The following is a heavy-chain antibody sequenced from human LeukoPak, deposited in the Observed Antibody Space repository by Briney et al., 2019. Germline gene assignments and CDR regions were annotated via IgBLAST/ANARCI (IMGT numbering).Heavy chain of an antibody. CDR3: TKGTIWLPFDY. CDR2: ISGSGGST. D-gene: IGHD5-18*01. V-gene: IGHV3-23*01. J-gene: IGHJ4*02. Sequence: GGSLRLSCAASGFTFSNYAMSWTRQAPEKGLEWVSAISGSGGSTYYADSVKGRFTISRDNSKNTLYLQMNSLRAEDTAVYYCTKGTIWLPFDYWGQGTLVTVSS. CDR1: GFTFSNYA.